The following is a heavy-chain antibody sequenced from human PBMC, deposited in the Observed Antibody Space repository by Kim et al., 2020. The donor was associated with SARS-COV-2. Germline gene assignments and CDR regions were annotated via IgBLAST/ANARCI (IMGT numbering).Heavy chain of an antibody. D-gene: IGHD6-13*01. J-gene: IGHJ4*02. V-gene: IGHV3-7*01. CDR3: ARDPNFSAAGGY. Sequence: GGSLRLSCAASGFTFNNYWMNWVRQAPGKGLEWVANIKEDGSERYYVDSVKGRFTISRDNAKNSLYLQMNSLRVEDTAVYYCARDPNFSAAGGYWGQGTLVTVSS. CDR2: IKEDGSER. CDR1: GFTFNNYW.